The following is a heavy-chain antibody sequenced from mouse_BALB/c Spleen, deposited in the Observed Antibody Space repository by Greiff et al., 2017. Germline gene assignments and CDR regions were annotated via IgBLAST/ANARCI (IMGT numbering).Heavy chain of an antibody. V-gene: IGHV5-6*01. D-gene: IGHD4-1*01. J-gene: IGHJ2*01. Sequence: EVQGVESGGDLVKPGGSLKLSCAASGFTFSSYGMSWVRQTPDKRLEWVATISSGGSYTYYPDSVKGRFTISRDNAKNTLYLQMSSLKSEDTAMYYCARQGGKLDYFDYWGQGTTLTVSS. CDR1: GFTFSSYG. CDR3: ARQGGKLDYFDY. CDR2: ISSGGSYT.